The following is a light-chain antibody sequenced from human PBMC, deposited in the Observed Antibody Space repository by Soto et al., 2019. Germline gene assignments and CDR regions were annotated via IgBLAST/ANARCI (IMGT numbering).Light chain of an antibody. V-gene: IGKV3-11*01. CDR2: DAS. CDR1: QSVSSY. J-gene: IGKJ3*01. Sequence: EIVLTQSPATLSLSPGERATLSCRASQSVSSYLAWYQQKPGQAPRLLIYDASNKATGIPARFSGSGSGTDFTLTISSLESEDSAVYYCQQRSNFFGPGTKVGIK. CDR3: QQRSNF.